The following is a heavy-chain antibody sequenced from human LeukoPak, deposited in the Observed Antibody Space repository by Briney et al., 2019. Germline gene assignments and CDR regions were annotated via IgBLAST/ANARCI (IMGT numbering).Heavy chain of an antibody. J-gene: IGHJ5*02. V-gene: IGHV3-7*01. CDR3: ARIYYDSWSGYSWFDP. Sequence: GGSLRLSCAASGFMFSSNWMSWVRLAPGKGLEWVANIKEDGTETYYVDSVKGRFTISRDNAQSSLFLQMNSLRVDDTAVYHCARIYYDSWSGYSWFDPWGQGILVTVSS. D-gene: IGHD3-3*01. CDR2: IKEDGTET. CDR1: GFMFSSNW.